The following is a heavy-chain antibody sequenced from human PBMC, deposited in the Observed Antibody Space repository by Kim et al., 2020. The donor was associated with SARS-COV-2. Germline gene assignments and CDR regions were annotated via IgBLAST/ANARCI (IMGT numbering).Heavy chain of an antibody. CDR3: ARCIMVRGAPDY. CDR2: INHSGST. V-gene: IGHV4-34*01. J-gene: IGHJ4*02. D-gene: IGHD3-10*01. Sequence: SETLSLTCAVYGGSFSGYYWSWIRQPPGKGLEWIGEINHSGSTNYNPSLKSRVTISVDTSKNQFSLKLSSVTAADTAVYYCARCIMVRGAPDYWGQGTLVTVSS. CDR1: GGSFSGYY.